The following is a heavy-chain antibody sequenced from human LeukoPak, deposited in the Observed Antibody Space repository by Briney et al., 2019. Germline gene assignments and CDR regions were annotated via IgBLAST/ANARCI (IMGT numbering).Heavy chain of an antibody. CDR3: ARRGYDISTGPIDY. J-gene: IGHJ4*02. V-gene: IGHV3-48*03. CDR1: GFTFSSYE. D-gene: IGHD3-9*01. CDR2: ISSSGSTI. Sequence: GGSLRLSCAASGFTFSSYEMNWVRQAPGKGLEWVSYISSSGSTIYYADSVKGRFTISRDNAKNSLYLQMNSLRAEDTAVYYCARRGYDISTGPIDYWGQGTLVTVYS.